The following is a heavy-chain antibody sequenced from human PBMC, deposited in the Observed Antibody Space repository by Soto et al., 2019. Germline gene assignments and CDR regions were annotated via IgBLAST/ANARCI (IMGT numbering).Heavy chain of an antibody. CDR3: ARGVGFGYYYYHMDL. V-gene: IGHV4-61*01. D-gene: IGHD3-10*01. CDR2: IHYSGSA. J-gene: IGHJ6*02. Sequence: SETLSLTCTVSGDSVTSVSDYWSWIRQPPGKGLEWIGYIHYSGSADYNPSLGSRVTISIDTSKNQFSLKLTSVTAADTAVYYCARGVGFGYYYYHMDLWGQGTTVTVS. CDR1: GDSVTSVSDY.